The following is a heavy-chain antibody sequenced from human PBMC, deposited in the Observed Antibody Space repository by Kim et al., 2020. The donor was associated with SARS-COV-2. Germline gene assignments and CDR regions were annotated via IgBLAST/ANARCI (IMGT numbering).Heavy chain of an antibody. CDR3: ARENYDILTGYPNWYFDL. CDR2: ISSSSYI. D-gene: IGHD3-9*01. Sequence: GGSLRLSCAASGFTFSSYSMNWVRQAPGKGLEWVSSISSSSYIYYADSVKGRFTISRDNAKNSLYLQMNSLRAEDTAVYYCARENYDILTGYPNWYFDLWGRGTLVTVSS. CDR1: GFTFSSYS. V-gene: IGHV3-21*01. J-gene: IGHJ2*01.